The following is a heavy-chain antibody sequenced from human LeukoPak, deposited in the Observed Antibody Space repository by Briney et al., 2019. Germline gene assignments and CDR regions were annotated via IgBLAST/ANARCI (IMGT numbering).Heavy chain of an antibody. CDR2: ISSTSTYI. CDR3: AKDMGGNSEDAFDI. J-gene: IGHJ3*02. Sequence: GGSLRLSCADSGFSFSSYSMNWARQAPGKGLEWVSSISSTSTYIYYADSVKGRFTISRDNAKNSLYLQMNSLRAEDTALYYCAKDMGGNSEDAFDIWGQGTMVTVSS. D-gene: IGHD4-23*01. V-gene: IGHV3-21*04. CDR1: GFSFSSYS.